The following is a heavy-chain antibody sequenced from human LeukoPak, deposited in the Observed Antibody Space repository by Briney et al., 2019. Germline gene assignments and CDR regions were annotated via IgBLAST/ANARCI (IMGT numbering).Heavy chain of an antibody. J-gene: IGHJ5*02. CDR1: GYSFTSYR. Sequence: GEPLKISCKDSGYSFTSYRIGWVRQMPGKGLEWMGIIYPGGSDTRYSPSFQGQVTISADKSISTAYLQWSSLKASDTAMYYCARQELTMIEGGFDPWGQGTLVTVSS. V-gene: IGHV5-51*01. D-gene: IGHD3-22*01. CDR2: IYPGGSDT. CDR3: ARQELTMIEGGFDP.